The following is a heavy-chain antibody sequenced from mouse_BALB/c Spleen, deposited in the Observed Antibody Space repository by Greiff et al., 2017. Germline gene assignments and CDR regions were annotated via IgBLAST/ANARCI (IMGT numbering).Heavy chain of an antibody. CDR1: GFTFSSYA. CDR3: ARETGTGGYFDY. Sequence: EVQGVESGGGLVKPGGSLKLSCAASGFTFSSYAMSWVRQSPEKRLEWVAEISSGGSYTYYPDTVTGRFTISRDNAKNTLYLEMSSLRSEDTAMYYCARETGTGGYFDYWGQGTTLTVSS. V-gene: IGHV5-9-4*01. CDR2: ISSGGSYT. D-gene: IGHD4-1*01. J-gene: IGHJ2*01.